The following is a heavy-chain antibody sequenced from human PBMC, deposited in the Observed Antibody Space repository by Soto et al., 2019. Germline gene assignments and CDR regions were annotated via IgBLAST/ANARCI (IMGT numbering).Heavy chain of an antibody. CDR2: IIPIFGTA. Sequence: AASVKVSCKASGGTFSSYAISWVRQAPGQGLEWMGGIIPIFGTANYAQKFQGRVTITADESTSTAYMELSSLRSEDTAVYYCARDYYDSSGYYAPKNAFDIWGQGTMVTV. V-gene: IGHV1-69*13. J-gene: IGHJ3*02. CDR3: ARDYYDSSGYYAPKNAFDI. CDR1: GGTFSSYA. D-gene: IGHD3-22*01.